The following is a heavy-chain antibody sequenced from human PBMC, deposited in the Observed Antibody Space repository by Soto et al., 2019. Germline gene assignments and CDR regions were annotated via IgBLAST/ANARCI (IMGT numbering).Heavy chain of an antibody. CDR1: GDSIISDKW. D-gene: IGHD6-25*01. J-gene: IGHJ4*02. CDR3: ARGESQQQRDY. V-gene: IGHV4-4*02. Sequence: QVQLQESGPGLVKPSGTLSLTCAVSGDSIISDKWWSWVRQAPGKGLEWIGEIHHGGNSKYNPSLKSRFIISVDGSKNQFSLNLTSVTDADTAVYYCARGESQQQRDYWGQGTLVTVSS. CDR2: IHHGGNS.